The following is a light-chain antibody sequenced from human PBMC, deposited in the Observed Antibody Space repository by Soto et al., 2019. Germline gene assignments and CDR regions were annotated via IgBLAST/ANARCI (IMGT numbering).Light chain of an antibody. CDR1: QSISGY. V-gene: IGKV1-39*01. Sequence: DIQMTKSPSSLSASVGDRVTITCRASQSISGYLSWYYQRPGKAPKLLISAASTLQSGVPSRFSGSRSGTDFNLTISSLQPVDASTYYCRHGYTVPYSFGQGTKLEVK. CDR3: RHGYTVPYS. J-gene: IGKJ2*01. CDR2: AAS.